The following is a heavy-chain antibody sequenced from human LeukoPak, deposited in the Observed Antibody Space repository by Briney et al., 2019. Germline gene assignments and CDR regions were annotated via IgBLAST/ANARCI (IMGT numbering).Heavy chain of an antibody. CDR1: GFTFSTYA. J-gene: IGHJ4*02. V-gene: IGHV3-23*01. Sequence: GGSLRLSCAASGFTFSTYALSWVRQAPGKGLEWVSVISGSGGSIYYADSVKGRFTISRDNAKNTLYLQMNSLRADDTAVYYCARSMYCGGDCYYYFDYWGQGTLVTVAS. D-gene: IGHD2-21*02. CDR3: ARSMYCGGDCYYYFDY. CDR2: ISGSGGSI.